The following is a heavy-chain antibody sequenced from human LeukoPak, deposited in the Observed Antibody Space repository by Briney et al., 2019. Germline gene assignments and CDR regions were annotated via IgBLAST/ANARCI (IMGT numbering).Heavy chain of an antibody. J-gene: IGHJ4*02. CDR2: IYPGDSGT. D-gene: IGHD3-10*01. V-gene: IGHV5-51*01. Sequence: GESLKISCKGSGYSFTSYWIGWVRQMPGKGLEWMGIIYPGDSGTRYSPSFQGQVTISADKSISTAYLQWTSLKASDTAMYYCARGGLYGSGPKAFDYWGQGTLVTVSS. CDR3: ARGGLYGSGPKAFDY. CDR1: GYSFTSYW.